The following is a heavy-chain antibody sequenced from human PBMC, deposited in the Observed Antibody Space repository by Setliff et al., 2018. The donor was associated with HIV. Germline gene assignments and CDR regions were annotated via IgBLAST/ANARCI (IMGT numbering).Heavy chain of an antibody. CDR1: GGSFSDNY. CDR3: ARGRYSGSSTDY. V-gene: IGHV4-34*01. J-gene: IGHJ4*02. CDR2: INHSGRT. Sequence: SDTLSLTCAVYGGSFSDNYWSWIRQSPGKGLEWIGEINHSGRTKYSPSLRSRVSISVDTSKTQFSLKLNSVTAADTAVYYCARGRYSGSSTDYWGQGTLVTVSS. D-gene: IGHD1-26*01.